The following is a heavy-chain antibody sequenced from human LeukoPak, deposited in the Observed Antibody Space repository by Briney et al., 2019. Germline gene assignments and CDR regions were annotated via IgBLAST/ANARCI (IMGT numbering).Heavy chain of an antibody. CDR3: ARDPRRHSGYDGYYYYGMDV. D-gene: IGHD5-12*01. J-gene: IGHJ6*02. CDR1: GFTFSSYG. Sequence: GGSLRLSCAASGFTFSSYGMHWVRQAPGKGLEWVAVIWYDGSNRYYADSVKGRFTISRDNSKNTLYLQMNSLRAEDTAVYYCARDPRRHSGYDGYYYYGMDVWGQGTTVTVSS. CDR2: IWYDGSNR. V-gene: IGHV3-33*01.